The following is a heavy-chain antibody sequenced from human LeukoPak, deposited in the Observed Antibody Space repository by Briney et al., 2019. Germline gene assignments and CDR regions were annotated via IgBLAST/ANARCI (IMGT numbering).Heavy chain of an antibody. V-gene: IGHV4-34*01. CDR1: GGSFSGYY. D-gene: IGHD3-10*01. Sequence: SETLSLTCAVYGGSFSGYYWSWIRQPPGKGLEWIGEINHSGSTNYNPSLKSRVTISVDTSKNQFSLKLSSVTAADTAVCYCARGRVYYGSGSYGYWGQGTLVTVSS. CDR2: INHSGST. J-gene: IGHJ4*02. CDR3: ARGRVYYGSGSYGY.